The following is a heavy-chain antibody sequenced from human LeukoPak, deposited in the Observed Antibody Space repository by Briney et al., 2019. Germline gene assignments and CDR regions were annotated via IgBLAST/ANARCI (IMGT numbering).Heavy chain of an antibody. CDR3: ARDRTIDDILTLDY. Sequence: SVKGSCKASGGTFSSYAISWVRQAPGQGLEWMGGIIPIFGTANYAQKLQGRVTITADKSTSTAYMELSSLRSEDTAVYYCARDRTIDDILTLDYWGQGTLVTVSS. J-gene: IGHJ4*02. CDR2: IIPIFGTA. D-gene: IGHD3-9*01. CDR1: GGTFSSYA. V-gene: IGHV1-69*06.